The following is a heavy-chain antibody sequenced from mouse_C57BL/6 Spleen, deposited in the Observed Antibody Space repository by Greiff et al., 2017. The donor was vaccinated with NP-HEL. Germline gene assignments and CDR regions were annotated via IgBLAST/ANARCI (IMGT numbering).Heavy chain of an antibody. D-gene: IGHD1-1*01. CDR3: TGALLRGAMDY. CDR1: GFNIKDDY. V-gene: IGHV14-4*01. J-gene: IGHJ4*01. Sequence: VQLKESGAELVRPGASVKLSCTASGFNIKDDYMHWVKQRPEQGLEWIGGIDPENGDTEYASKFQGKATITADTSSNTAYLQLSSLTSEDTAVYYCTGALLRGAMDYWGQGTSVTVSS. CDR2: IDPENGDT.